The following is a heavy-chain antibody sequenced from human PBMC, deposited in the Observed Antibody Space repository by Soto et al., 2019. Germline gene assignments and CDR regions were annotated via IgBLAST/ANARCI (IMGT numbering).Heavy chain of an antibody. J-gene: IGHJ5*02. Sequence: PGGSLRLSCAASGFTFSSYAMSWVRQAPGEGLEWVSGISGSGGSTFYAASVKGRFTISRDNSKNTLFLQMNSLRGDDTAVYYCAKDYWRTPPPNWFAPWGQGTLVTVSS. D-gene: IGHD3-3*01. CDR2: ISGSGGST. V-gene: IGHV3-23*01. CDR1: GFTFSSYA. CDR3: AKDYWRTPPPNWFAP.